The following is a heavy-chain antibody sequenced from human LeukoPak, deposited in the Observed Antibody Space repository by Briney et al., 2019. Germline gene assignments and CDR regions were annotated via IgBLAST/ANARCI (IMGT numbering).Heavy chain of an antibody. D-gene: IGHD3-22*01. V-gene: IGHV1-69*04. J-gene: IGHJ4*02. CDR1: GGTFSSYA. CDR2: IIPILGIA. CDR3: ASEGATYDSSGYYYGY. Sequence: GSSVKVSCKASGGTFSSYAISWVRQAPGQGLEWMGRIIPILGIANYAQKLQGRVTITADKSTSTAYMELSSLRSEDTAVYYCASEGATYDSSGYYYGYWGQGTLVTVSS.